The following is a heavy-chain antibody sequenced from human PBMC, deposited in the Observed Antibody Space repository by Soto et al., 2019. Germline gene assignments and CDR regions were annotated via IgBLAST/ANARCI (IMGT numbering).Heavy chain of an antibody. CDR1: GFPVGTYT. CDR3: THWGGPSVLRGMAV. D-gene: IGHD3-10*01. V-gene: IGHV3-23*01. CDR2: ISATGDST. Sequence: QVLESGGNSVHPGGSLRLSFAASGFPVGTYTMSWVRLAPGKGLEWVSAISATGDSTYYADSVKGRFTISRDNSKNRLYVQMDSLRVEDTALYCVTHWGGPSVLRGMAVWGHGTTVPVYS. J-gene: IGHJ6*02.